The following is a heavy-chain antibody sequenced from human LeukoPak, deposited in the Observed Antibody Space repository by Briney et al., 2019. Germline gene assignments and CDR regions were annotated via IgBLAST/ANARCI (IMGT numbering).Heavy chain of an antibody. V-gene: IGHV3-23*01. CDR1: RFTFSSYA. Sequence: PGGSLRLSCAASRFTFSSYAMSWVRQAPGKGLEWVSAISGSGGSTYYADSVKGRFIISRDNSKNTLYLQMNSLTAEDTAVYYCAKRNSGSGYYNYFDYWGQGTLVSVSS. J-gene: IGHJ4*02. CDR2: ISGSGGST. CDR3: AKRNSGSGYYNYFDY. D-gene: IGHD3-22*01.